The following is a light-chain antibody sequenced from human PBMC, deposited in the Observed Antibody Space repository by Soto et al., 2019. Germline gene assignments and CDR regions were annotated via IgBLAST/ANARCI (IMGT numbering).Light chain of an antibody. J-gene: IGKJ2*01. CDR1: QSISIW. Sequence: IQLTQSPSTLSASVGDRVIITCRASQSISIWLAWYQQKPGKAPNLLIYDASSLQGGVPSRFSGSGSGTEFTLIINNLQSEDFTSYYCQQYNNWPPTFGQGTKVDIK. V-gene: IGKV1-5*01. CDR2: DAS. CDR3: QQYNNWPPT.